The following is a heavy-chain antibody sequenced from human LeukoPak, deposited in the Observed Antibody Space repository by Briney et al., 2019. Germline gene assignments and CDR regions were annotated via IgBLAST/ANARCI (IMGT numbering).Heavy chain of an antibody. CDR3: ARDLGPH. J-gene: IGHJ4*02. CDR1: GGSIRSYY. Sequence: SETLSLTCTVSGGSIRSYYWSWIRQPAGKGLGWIGRIYTSGKTNYNPSLKSRVTMSVDTSKNQFSLKLSSVTAADTAVYYCARDLGPHWGQGTLVTVSS. D-gene: IGHD3-10*01. V-gene: IGHV4-4*07. CDR2: IYTSGKT.